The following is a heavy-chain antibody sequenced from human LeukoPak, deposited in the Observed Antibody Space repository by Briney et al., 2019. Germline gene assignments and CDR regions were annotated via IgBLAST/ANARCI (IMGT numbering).Heavy chain of an antibody. J-gene: IGHJ4*02. Sequence: ASVTVSCTASGYTFTGYYMHWVRQAPGQGLEWMGRINPNSGGTNYAQKFQGRVTMTRDTSISTVYMELSRLRSDGTAMYYCARDYGGSYEYYFDYWGQGTLVTVSS. V-gene: IGHV1-2*06. CDR2: INPNSGGT. CDR1: GYTFTGYY. CDR3: ARDYGGSYEYYFDY. D-gene: IGHD1-26*01.